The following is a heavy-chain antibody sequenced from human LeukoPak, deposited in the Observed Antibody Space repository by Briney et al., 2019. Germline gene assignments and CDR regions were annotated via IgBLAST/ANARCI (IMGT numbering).Heavy chain of an antibody. D-gene: IGHD4-17*01. J-gene: IGHJ5*02. Sequence: SETLSLTCTVSGGSISSYYWSWIRQPPGKGLEWIGYIYYSGSTNYNPSLKSRVTISVDTSKNQFSLKLSSVTAADTAVYYCARESMVYGDYVGGWFDPWGQGTMVTVSS. V-gene: IGHV4-59*01. CDR1: GGSISSYY. CDR2: IYYSGST. CDR3: ARESMVYGDYVGGWFDP.